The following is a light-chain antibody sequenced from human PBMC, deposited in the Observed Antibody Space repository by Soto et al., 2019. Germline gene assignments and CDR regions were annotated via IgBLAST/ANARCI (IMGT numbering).Light chain of an antibody. Sequence: EIVMTQSPATLSVSPGERGTLSCRASQSVSSNLAWYQQKPGQAPRLLIYGASTRATGIPARFSGSRSGTEFTLNISSLQSEDFAVYYCQQYNNGPWTFGQGTKVEIK. CDR3: QQYNNGPWT. CDR1: QSVSSN. J-gene: IGKJ1*01. V-gene: IGKV3-15*01. CDR2: GAS.